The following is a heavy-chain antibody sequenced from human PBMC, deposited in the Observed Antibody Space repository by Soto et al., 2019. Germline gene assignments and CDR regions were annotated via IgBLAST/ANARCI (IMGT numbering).Heavy chain of an antibody. CDR3: AKDDYDILTGYYPTMNAFDI. CDR1: GFTFSSYA. V-gene: IGHV3-23*01. J-gene: IGHJ3*02. CDR2: ISGSGGST. Sequence: EVQLLESGGGLVQPGGSLRLSCAASGFTFSSYAMSWVRQAPGKGLEWVSGISGSGGSTYYADSVKCRFTISRDKSKNTLYLQMNSLRAEDTAIYYCAKDDYDILTGYYPTMNAFDIWGQGTMVTVSS. D-gene: IGHD3-9*01.